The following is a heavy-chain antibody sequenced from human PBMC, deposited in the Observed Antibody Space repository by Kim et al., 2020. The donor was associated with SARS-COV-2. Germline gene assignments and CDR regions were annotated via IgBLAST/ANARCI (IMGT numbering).Heavy chain of an antibody. J-gene: IGHJ4*02. CDR1: GFTFSIYS. CDR2: ISSSSSYI. D-gene: IGHD2-2*01. Sequence: GGSLRLSCAASGFTFSIYSMNWVRQTPGKGLERVSSISSSSSYIDYADSVKGRFTVSRDNAKNSLYLQMNSLRAEDTAVYYCAREGGSTVIYWGQGTLVTVSS. V-gene: IGHV3-21*01. CDR3: AREGGSTVIY.